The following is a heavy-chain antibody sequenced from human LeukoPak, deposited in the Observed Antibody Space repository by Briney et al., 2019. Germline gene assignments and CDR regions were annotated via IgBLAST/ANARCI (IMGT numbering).Heavy chain of an antibody. CDR1: GFTFSSYA. CDR2: ISGSGGST. Sequence: PGGSLRLSCAASGFTFSSYAMSWVRRAPGKGLEWVSAISGSGGSTYYADSVKGRFTISRDNSKNTLYLQMNSLRAEDTAVYYCAIRRGYCSGGSCYYAFDIWGQGTMVTVSS. D-gene: IGHD2-15*01. CDR3: AIRRGYCSGGSCYYAFDI. V-gene: IGHV3-23*01. J-gene: IGHJ3*02.